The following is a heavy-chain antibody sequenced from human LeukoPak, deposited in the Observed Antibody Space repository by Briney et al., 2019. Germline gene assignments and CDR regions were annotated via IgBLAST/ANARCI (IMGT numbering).Heavy chain of an antibody. Sequence: GGSLRLSCVASEFAFSDYAMSWVRQAPGKGPEGVSTISRNSATWYADSVMGRFTISRDNSKSTLYLQMNSLRGEDTALYYCADFGSGSYIFDYWGQGSLVTVSS. CDR1: EFAFSDYA. D-gene: IGHD3-10*01. V-gene: IGHV3-23*01. J-gene: IGHJ4*02. CDR2: ISRNSAT. CDR3: ADFGSGSYIFDY.